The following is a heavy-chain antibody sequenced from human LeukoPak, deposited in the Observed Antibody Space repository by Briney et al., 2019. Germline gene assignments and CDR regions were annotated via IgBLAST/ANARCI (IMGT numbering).Heavy chain of an antibody. CDR1: GFTFSNFW. V-gene: IGHV3-7*01. Sequence: GSLRLSCAASGFTFSNFWMSWVRQAPGKGLEWVANMNQDGSEKYYVNSVKGRFTISRDNAKNSLYLQMNSLRAEDTAIYYCAREDDWNYEDSWGQGTLVTVSS. J-gene: IGHJ4*02. CDR3: AREDDWNYEDS. D-gene: IGHD1-7*01. CDR2: MNQDGSEK.